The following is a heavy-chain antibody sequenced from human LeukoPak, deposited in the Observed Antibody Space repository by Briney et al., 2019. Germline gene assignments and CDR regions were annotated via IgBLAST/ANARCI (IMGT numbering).Heavy chain of an antibody. D-gene: IGHD2-21*01. CDR3: VRAGGSYSPSDY. CDR2: INAYNDNT. CDR1: GFTFTSYG. Sequence: ASVKVSCKASGFTFTSYGISWVRQAPGQGLEWMGWINAYNDNTNYAQKFQGRVTMTTDTSTSTAYMELRSLRSDDTAVFYCVRAGGSYSPSDYWGQGTLVTVSS. J-gene: IGHJ4*02. V-gene: IGHV1-18*01.